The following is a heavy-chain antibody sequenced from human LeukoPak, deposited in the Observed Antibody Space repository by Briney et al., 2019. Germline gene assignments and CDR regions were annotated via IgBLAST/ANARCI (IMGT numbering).Heavy chain of an antibody. CDR1: GYTFTDYY. Sequence: ASVKVSCKASGYTFTDYYMHWVRQAPGQGLEWMGWINPNSGGTNYAQKFQGRVTMTRDTSISTAYMELSRLRSDDTAVYYCARVPLRIAAAGKGVWFDPWGQGTLVTVSS. CDR3: ARVPLRIAAAGKGVWFDP. CDR2: INPNSGGT. D-gene: IGHD6-13*01. J-gene: IGHJ5*02. V-gene: IGHV1-2*02.